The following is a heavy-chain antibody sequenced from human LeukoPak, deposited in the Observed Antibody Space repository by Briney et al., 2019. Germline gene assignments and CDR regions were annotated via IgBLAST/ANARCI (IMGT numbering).Heavy chain of an antibody. D-gene: IGHD3-22*01. V-gene: IGHV3-9*01. CDR2: ISWNSGSI. CDR3: AKGYYYDSSGYLDAFDI. J-gene: IGHJ3*02. Sequence: GGSLRLSCAASGFTFDDYAMHWVRQAPGKGLEWVSGISWNSGSIGYADSVKGRFTTSRDNAKSSLYLQMNSLRAEDTALYYCAKGYYYDSSGYLDAFDIWGQGTMVTVSS. CDR1: GFTFDDYA.